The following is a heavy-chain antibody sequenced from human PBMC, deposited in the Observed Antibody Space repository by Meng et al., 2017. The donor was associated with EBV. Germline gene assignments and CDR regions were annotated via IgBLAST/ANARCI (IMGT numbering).Heavy chain of an antibody. V-gene: IGHV4-34*01. D-gene: IGHD3-10*01. CDR3: ARGSDGSGSYFDY. CDR1: GGSFCAYY. J-gene: IGHJ4*02. CDR2: INHSGST. Sequence: QVQLQQWGAGLLMSSXALSLTCAVYGGSFCAYYWSWIRQPPGKGLAWIGEINHSGSTNYNPSLKSRVTISVDTSKNQFSLKLGSVTAADTAVYYCARGSDGSGSYFDYWGQGTLVTVSS.